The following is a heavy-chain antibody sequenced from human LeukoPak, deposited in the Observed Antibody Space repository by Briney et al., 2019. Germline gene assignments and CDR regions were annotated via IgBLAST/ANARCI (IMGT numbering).Heavy chain of an antibody. J-gene: IGHJ4*02. CDR3: STISGCDTPFGY. CDR1: GRSLPRINW. V-gene: IGHV4-4*02. CDR2: ISLSGLT. D-gene: IGHD1-26*01. Sequence: SGTLSLTYGVSGRSLPRINWRGWARQPPGQGLEWIGEISLSGLTNYNPSLKSRVTMALDKSKNHLSLNLTSVTAADTAVYYCSTISGCDTPFGYWGQGALVTVPS.